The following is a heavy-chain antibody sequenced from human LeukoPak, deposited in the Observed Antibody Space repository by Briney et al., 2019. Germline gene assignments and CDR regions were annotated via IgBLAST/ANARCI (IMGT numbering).Heavy chain of an antibody. J-gene: IGHJ4*02. CDR2: ISGSGGST. CDR1: GFTFSSYG. Sequence: PGGSLRLSCVASGFTFSSYGMHRVRQAPGKGLEWVSAISGSGGSTYYADSVKGRFTISRDNSKNTLYLQMNSLRAEDTAVYYCAKDLTTVTTFFDYWGQGTLVTVSS. V-gene: IGHV3-23*01. D-gene: IGHD4-17*01. CDR3: AKDLTTVTTFFDY.